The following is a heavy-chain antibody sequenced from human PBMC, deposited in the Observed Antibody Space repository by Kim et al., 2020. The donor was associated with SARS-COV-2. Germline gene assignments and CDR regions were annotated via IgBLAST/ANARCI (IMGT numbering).Heavy chain of an antibody. CDR3: VKVILGNLRGGDY. CDR2: ISGSGVNT. CDR1: GFTFSTNA. Sequence: GGSLRLSCAASGFTFSTNAMTWVRQAPGKGLEWISAISGSGVNTYYADSVKGRFTISRDNSKNTLYLQMSSLRAEDTALYYCVKVILGNLRGGDYWGQGTLVTVSS. D-gene: IGHD3-10*01. J-gene: IGHJ4*02. V-gene: IGHV3-23*01.